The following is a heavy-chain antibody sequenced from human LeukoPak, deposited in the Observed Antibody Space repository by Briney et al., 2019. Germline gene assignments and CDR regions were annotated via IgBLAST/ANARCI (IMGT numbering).Heavy chain of an antibody. Sequence: GASVNVSCKASGYTFTGYYMHWVRQAPGQGLEWMGWINPNSGGTNYAQKFQGRVTMTRDTSISTAYMELSRLRSDDTAVYYCARDYKPTVTTYYNYYGMDVWGQGTTVTVSS. J-gene: IGHJ6*02. D-gene: IGHD4-17*01. CDR1: GYTFTGYY. V-gene: IGHV1-2*02. CDR2: INPNSGGT. CDR3: ARDYKPTVTTYYNYYGMDV.